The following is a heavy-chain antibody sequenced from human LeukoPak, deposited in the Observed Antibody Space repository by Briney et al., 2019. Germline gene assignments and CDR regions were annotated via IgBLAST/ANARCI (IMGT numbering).Heavy chain of an antibody. V-gene: IGHV7-4-1*02. CDR2: INTNTGNP. Sequence: ASVKVSCKASGYTFTSYAMNWVRQAPGQGLEWMGWINTNTGNPTYAQGFTGRSVFSLDTSVSTACLQTSSLKTEDTAVYYCARVSRSRGEWLFDYWGQGTLVSVSS. D-gene: IGHD3-3*01. J-gene: IGHJ4*02. CDR1: GYTFTSYA. CDR3: ARVSRSRGEWLFDY.